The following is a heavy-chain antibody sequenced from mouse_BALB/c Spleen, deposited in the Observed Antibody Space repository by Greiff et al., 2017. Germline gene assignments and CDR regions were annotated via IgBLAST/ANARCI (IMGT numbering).Heavy chain of an antibody. J-gene: IGHJ4*01. Sequence: DVKLVESGGGLVKLGGSLKLSCAASGFTFSSYYMSWVRQTPEKRLELVAAINSNGGSTYYPDTVKGRFTISRDNAKNTLYLQMSSLKSEDTALYYCARQGEPLYAMDYWGQGTSVTVSS. CDR2: INSNGGST. CDR3: ARQGEPLYAMDY. V-gene: IGHV5-6-2*01. CDR1: GFTFSSYY.